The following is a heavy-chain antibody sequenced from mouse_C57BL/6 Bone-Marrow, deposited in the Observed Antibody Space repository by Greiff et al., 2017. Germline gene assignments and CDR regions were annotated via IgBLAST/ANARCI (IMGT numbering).Heavy chain of an antibody. Sequence: VQLQESGAELARPGASVKLSCKASGYTFTSYGISWVKQRTGQGLEWIGEIYPRSGNTYYNEKFKGKATLTADKSSSTAYMGLLSLTSEDSAVYFCARSPWLLRSDYWGQGTTLTVSS. V-gene: IGHV1-81*01. CDR3: ARSPWLLRSDY. J-gene: IGHJ2*01. CDR1: GYTFTSYG. CDR2: IYPRSGNT. D-gene: IGHD2-3*01.